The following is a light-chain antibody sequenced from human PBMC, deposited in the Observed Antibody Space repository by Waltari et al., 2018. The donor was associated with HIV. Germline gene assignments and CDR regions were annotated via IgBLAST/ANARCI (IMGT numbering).Light chain of an antibody. CDR3: QSYDSSNHWV. V-gene: IGLV6-57*01. CDR1: SGSIASNY. CDR2: EAN. J-gene: IGLJ3*02. Sequence: NFMLTQPHSVSESPGNTVTIYCTPSSGSIASNYVHWYQQRPGSSPTTVIYEANQRPSGVPDRFSGSIDSSSNSASLTSSGLKTEDEADYYCQSYDSSNHWVFGGGTKLTVL.